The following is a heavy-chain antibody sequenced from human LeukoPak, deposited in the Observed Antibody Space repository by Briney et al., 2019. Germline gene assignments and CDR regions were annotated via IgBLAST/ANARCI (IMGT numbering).Heavy chain of an antibody. Sequence: ASVKVSCKASGYTFTGYYMHWVRQAPGQGLEWMGRINPNSGGTNYAQKFQGRVTMTRDTSISTAYLELSRLRSDDTAVYYCARGPGLKIVLMVYEIYFDYWGQGTLVTVSS. CDR1: GYTFTGYY. J-gene: IGHJ4*02. CDR3: ARGPGLKIVLMVYEIYFDY. CDR2: INPNSGGT. V-gene: IGHV1-2*06. D-gene: IGHD2-8*01.